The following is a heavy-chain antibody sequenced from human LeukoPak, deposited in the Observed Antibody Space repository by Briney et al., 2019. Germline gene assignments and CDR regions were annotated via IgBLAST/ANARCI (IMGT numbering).Heavy chain of an antibody. Sequence: PGGSLRLSCAASGFTVSSNYMSWVRQAPGKGLEWVSGINWNGGSTGYADSVKDRFTISRDNAKNSLYLQMNSLRAEDTALYYCARDASGLRGLDYWGQGTLVTVSS. CDR1: GFTVSSNY. D-gene: IGHD3-16*01. J-gene: IGHJ4*02. V-gene: IGHV3-20*04. CDR3: ARDASGLRGLDY. CDR2: INWNGGST.